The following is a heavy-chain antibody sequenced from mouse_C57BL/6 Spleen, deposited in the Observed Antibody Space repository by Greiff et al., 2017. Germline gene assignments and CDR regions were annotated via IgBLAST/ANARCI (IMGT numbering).Heavy chain of an antibody. CDR3: ARGYYSNSGYAMDY. CDR1: GFTFSDYG. V-gene: IGHV5-17*01. Sequence: EVQLVESGGGLVKPGGSLKLSCAASGFTFSDYGMHWVRQAPEKGLEWVAYISSGSSTIYYADTVKGRFTISRDNAKNTLFLQMTSLRSEDTAMYYCARGYYSNSGYAMDYWGQGTSVTVSS. J-gene: IGHJ4*01. CDR2: ISSGSSTI. D-gene: IGHD2-5*01.